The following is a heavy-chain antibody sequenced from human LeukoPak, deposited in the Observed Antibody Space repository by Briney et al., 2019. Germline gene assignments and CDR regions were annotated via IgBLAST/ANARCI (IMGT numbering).Heavy chain of an antibody. CDR3: ARHERDASLDHAFDI. J-gene: IGHJ3*02. Sequence: SETLSLTCTVSGGSISSYYWSWIRQPPGKGLEWIGYIYYSGGTSYNPSLRSRVTILVDTSKNQFSLKLSSVTAADTAVYYCARHERDASLDHAFDIWGQGTMVTVSS. CDR2: IYYSGGT. V-gene: IGHV4-59*08. CDR1: GGSISSYY. D-gene: IGHD5-24*01.